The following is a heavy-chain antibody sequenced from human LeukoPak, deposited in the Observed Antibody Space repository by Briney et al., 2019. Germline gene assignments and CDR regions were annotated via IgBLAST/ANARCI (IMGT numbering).Heavy chain of an antibody. J-gene: IGHJ4*02. CDR1: GFTVSSNY. V-gene: IGHV3-53*04. D-gene: IGHD6-13*01. CDR2: IYSGGST. CDR3: ARGAYSSSATYYFDY. Sequence: PGGSLRLSCAASGFTVSSNYMSWVRQAPGKGLERVSVIYSGGSTYYADSVKGRFTISRHNSKNTLYLQMSSLRAEDTAVYYCARGAYSSSATYYFDYWGQGTLVTVSS.